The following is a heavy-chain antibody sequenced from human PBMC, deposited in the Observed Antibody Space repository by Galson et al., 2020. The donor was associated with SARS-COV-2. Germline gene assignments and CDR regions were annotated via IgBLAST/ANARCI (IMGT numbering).Heavy chain of an antibody. J-gene: IGHJ4*02. CDR2: ISSSGATF. CDR1: GITFRDHY. CDR3: ASDRIGGYCTGGTCYGLDY. V-gene: IGHV3-11*04. D-gene: IGHD2-15*01. Sequence: GGSLRLSGAASGITFRDHYMSWIRQAPGKGLEWVSYISSSGATFYYADSVKGRFTISRDNVENSLYLQMNSLRAEDTGIYYCASDRIGGYCTGGTCYGLDYWGQGTLVTVSS.